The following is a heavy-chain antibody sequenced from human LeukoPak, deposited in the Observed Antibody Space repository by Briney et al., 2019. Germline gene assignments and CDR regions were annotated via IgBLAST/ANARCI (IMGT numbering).Heavy chain of an antibody. J-gene: IGHJ4*02. CDR1: GGSISSYY. Sequence: SETLSLTCTVSGGSISSYYWSWIRQPPGKGLEWIGYIYYSGSTNYNPSLKSRVTISVDTSKNQFSPKLSSVTAADTAVYYCARGITMVPYYFDYWGQGTLVTVSS. CDR2: IYYSGST. V-gene: IGHV4-59*01. D-gene: IGHD3-10*01. CDR3: ARGITMVPYYFDY.